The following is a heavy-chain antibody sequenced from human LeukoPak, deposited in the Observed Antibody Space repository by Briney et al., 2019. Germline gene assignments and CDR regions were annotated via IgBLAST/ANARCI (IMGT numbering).Heavy chain of an antibody. J-gene: IGHJ4*02. CDR1: GFTFSSDA. CDR2: ISGSGGST. CDR3: AKDQVTIYGALLYFDY. V-gene: IGHV3-23*01. Sequence: GGSLTLSCAASGFTFSSDAMSWVRQAPGKGLEWVSAISGSGGSTYYADSVKGRFTISRDNSKNTLYLQMNSLRAEDTAVYYCAKDQVTIYGALLYFDYGGQGTLVTVSS. D-gene: IGHD4-17*01.